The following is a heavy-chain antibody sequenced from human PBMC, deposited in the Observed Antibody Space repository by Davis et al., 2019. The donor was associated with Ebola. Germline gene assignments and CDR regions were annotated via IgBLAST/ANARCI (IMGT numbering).Heavy chain of an antibody. Sequence: GESLKISCKASGNTFSNVWIGWVRQMPGKGLEWMGLIYTGDSDIRYNPSFRGQVTISADSSITTAYLQWGGLRASDTAMYYCASLRKMITGFDDALDIWGQGTMVTVSS. CDR3: ASLRKMITGFDDALDI. CDR2: IYTGDSDI. D-gene: IGHD1-20*01. CDR1: GNTFSNVW. J-gene: IGHJ3*02. V-gene: IGHV5-51*01.